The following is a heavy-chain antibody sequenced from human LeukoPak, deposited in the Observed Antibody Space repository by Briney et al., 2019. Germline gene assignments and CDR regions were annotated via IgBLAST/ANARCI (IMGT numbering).Heavy chain of an antibody. Sequence: GASVKVSCKASGYTFTSYGISWVRQAPGQGLEWMGWISAYNGNTNYAQKLQGRVTMTTDTSTSTAYMELRSLRSDDTAVYHCARDQARYCSSTSCSPFDYWGQGTLVTVSS. V-gene: IGHV1-18*04. CDR2: ISAYNGNT. D-gene: IGHD2-2*01. CDR3: ARDQARYCSSTSCSPFDY. CDR1: GYTFTSYG. J-gene: IGHJ4*02.